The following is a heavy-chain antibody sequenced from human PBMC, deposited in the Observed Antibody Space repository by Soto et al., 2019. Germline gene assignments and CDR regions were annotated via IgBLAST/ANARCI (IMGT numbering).Heavy chain of an antibody. Sequence: QVQLVQSGAEVKKPGASVKVSCKASGYTFTSYYMHWVRQAPGQGLEWMGIINPSGGSTSYAQKFQGRVTMTRDTSTSTVYMELSSLRSEDTAVYYCARDLSIAAAGRQYYMDVWGKGTTVTVSS. V-gene: IGHV1-46*03. J-gene: IGHJ6*03. CDR2: INPSGGST. D-gene: IGHD6-13*01. CDR3: ARDLSIAAAGRQYYMDV. CDR1: GYTFTSYY.